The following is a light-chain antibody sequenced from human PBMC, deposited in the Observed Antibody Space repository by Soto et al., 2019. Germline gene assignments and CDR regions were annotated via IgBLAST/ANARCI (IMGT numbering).Light chain of an antibody. CDR3: QQRFTWPS. J-gene: IGKJ3*01. CDR1: QSINTY. V-gene: IGKV3-11*01. Sequence: ETVLTQSPATLSLSPGERATLSCRASQSINTYLAWYQQKPGQAPRLLIYDASNRATGIPARFSGSGSGTDFTLTFSSLEPEDFAVYYCQQRFTWPSFGPGTKVDVK. CDR2: DAS.